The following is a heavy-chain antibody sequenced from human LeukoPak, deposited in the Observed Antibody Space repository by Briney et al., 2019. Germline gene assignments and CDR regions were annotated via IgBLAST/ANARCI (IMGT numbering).Heavy chain of an antibody. V-gene: IGHV1-2*04. CDR3: ARASIGWKRSTYNWFDP. CDR1: GYTFTGYY. D-gene: IGHD1-1*01. J-gene: IGHJ5*02. CDR2: INPNSGGT. Sequence: ASVKVYCKASGYTFTGYYMHWVRQAPGQGLEWMGWINPNSGGTNYAQKFQGWVTMTRDTSISTAYMELSRLRSDDTAVYYCARASIGWKRSTYNWFDPWGQGTLATVSS.